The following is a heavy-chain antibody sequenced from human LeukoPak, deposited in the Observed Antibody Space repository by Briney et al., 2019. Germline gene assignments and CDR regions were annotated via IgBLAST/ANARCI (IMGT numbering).Heavy chain of an antibody. CDR1: GYTFTSYG. V-gene: IGHV1-18*01. J-gene: IGHJ4*02. CDR2: ISAYNGNT. D-gene: IGHD2-2*01. Sequence: ASVKVSCKASGYTFTSYGISWVRQAPGQGLEWMGWISAYNGNTNYAQKLQGRVTMTTDTSTSTAYMELRSLRSDDTAVYYCARDGPSYCSSTSCYSRCLDYWGQGTLVTVSP. CDR3: ARDGPSYCSSTSCYSRCLDY.